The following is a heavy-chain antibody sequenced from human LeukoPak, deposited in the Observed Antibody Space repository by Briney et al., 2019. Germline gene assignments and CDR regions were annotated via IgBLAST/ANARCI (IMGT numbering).Heavy chain of an antibody. V-gene: IGHV3-7*04. CDR1: GFTFSGSW. Sequence: PGGSLRLSCAASGFTFSGSWMTWIRQAPGKGLEWVANIKEDGSDNYYVDSVKGRFTISRDNAKDSLYLQLNSLRAEDTALYHCARGRYTAGWYPDYFDYWGQGALVTVSS. CDR2: IKEDGSDN. CDR3: ARGRYTAGWYPDYFDY. D-gene: IGHD6-19*01. J-gene: IGHJ4*02.